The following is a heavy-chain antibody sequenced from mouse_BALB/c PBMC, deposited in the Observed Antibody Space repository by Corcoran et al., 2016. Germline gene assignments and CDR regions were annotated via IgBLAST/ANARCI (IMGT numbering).Heavy chain of an antibody. CDR3: ARFYYGSSYWYFDV. V-gene: IGHV9-3-1*01. CDR1: GSTFTNYG. D-gene: IGHD1-1*01. CDR2: INTYTGEP. J-gene: IGHJ1*01. Sequence: QIQLVQSGPELKKPGETVKISCKASGSTFTNYGMNWVKQAPGKGLKWMGWINTYTGEPTYADDFKGRFAFSLETSASTAYLQINNLKNEDTATYFCARFYYGSSYWYFDVWGAGTTVTVS.